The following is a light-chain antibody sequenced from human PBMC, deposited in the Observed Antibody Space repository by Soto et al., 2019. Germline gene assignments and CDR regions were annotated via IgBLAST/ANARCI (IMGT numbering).Light chain of an antibody. CDR3: QQYTNFPLT. CDR2: TVS. CDR1: QDIDTW. J-gene: IGKJ4*01. V-gene: IGKV1D-16*01. Sequence: DIQMTQSPSSLSASLGDRVTITCRASQDIDTWLAWYRQKPGKAPNLLLHTVSRLESGVPSRFSGSESGTEFTLTISGLHAEDSATYYCQQYTNFPLTFGGGTKVDIK.